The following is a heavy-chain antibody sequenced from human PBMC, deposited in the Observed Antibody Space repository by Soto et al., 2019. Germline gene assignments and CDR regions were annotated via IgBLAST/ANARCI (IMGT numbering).Heavy chain of an antibody. CDR3: ARSPSRYYMDV. CDR1: GGSISSSSYY. V-gene: IGHV4-61*05. Sequence: PSETLSLTCTVSGGSISSSSYYWSWIRQPPGKGLEWIGYIYYSGSTNYNPSLKSRVTISVDTSKNQFSLKLSSVTAADTAVYYCARSPSRYYMDVWGKGTTVTVSS. J-gene: IGHJ6*03. CDR2: IYYSGST.